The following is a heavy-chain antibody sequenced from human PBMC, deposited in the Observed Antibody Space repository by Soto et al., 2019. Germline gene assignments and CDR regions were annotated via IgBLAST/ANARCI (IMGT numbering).Heavy chain of an antibody. Sequence: GGSLRLSCAASGFTFGSYWMSWVRQAPGKGLEWLATIKWDASEKKYVDSVKGRFTMSRDNAKNSLYLQMDSLRAGDMAVYFCAKGQEIGTHFFDSWGQGTQVTVSS. D-gene: IGHD6-13*01. CDR3: AKGQEIGTHFFDS. J-gene: IGHJ4*02. CDR2: IKWDASEK. CDR1: GFTFGSYW. V-gene: IGHV3-7*01.